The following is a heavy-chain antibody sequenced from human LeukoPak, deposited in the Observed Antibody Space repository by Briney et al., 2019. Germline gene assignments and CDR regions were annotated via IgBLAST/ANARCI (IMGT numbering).Heavy chain of an antibody. CDR2: LNPNSGNT. CDR3: ARGRMESTAYSYYYNMDV. Sequence: RASVKVSCKSSGYTFTSYDINWVRQPTGQGLEWMGWLNPNSGNTGYAQKLQGRVTIIRNTSISTFYMELSSLRSEDTAVYYCARGRMESTAYSYYYNMDVWGRGTTVTVSS. CDR1: GYTFTSYD. V-gene: IGHV1-8*03. J-gene: IGHJ6*03. D-gene: IGHD5/OR15-5a*01.